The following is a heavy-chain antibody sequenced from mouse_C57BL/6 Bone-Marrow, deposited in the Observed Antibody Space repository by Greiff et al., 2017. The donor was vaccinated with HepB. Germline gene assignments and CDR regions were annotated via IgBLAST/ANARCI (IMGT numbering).Heavy chain of an antibody. Sequence: VQLVESGPGLVQPSQSLSITCTVSGFSLTSYGVHWVRQSPGKGLEWLGVIWSGGSTDYNAAFISRLSISKDNSKSQVFFKMNSLQADDTAIYYCARAYYGSFYYYAMDYWGQGTSVTVSS. V-gene: IGHV2-2*01. CDR3: ARAYYGSFYYYAMDY. J-gene: IGHJ4*01. D-gene: IGHD1-1*01. CDR1: GFSLTSYG. CDR2: IWSGGST.